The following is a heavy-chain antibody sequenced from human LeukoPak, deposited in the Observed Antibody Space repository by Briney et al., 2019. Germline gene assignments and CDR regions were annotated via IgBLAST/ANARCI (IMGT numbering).Heavy chain of an antibody. CDR2: IKEDGSEK. Sequence: PGGSLRLSCAASGFTFSNYWMSWVRQAPGQGPEWVANIKEDGSEKYYVDSVKGRFTISRDNAKNSLYLQMNSLRAEDTAVYYCARTIRGYWGQGTLVTVSS. V-gene: IGHV3-7*01. CDR1: GFTFSNYW. J-gene: IGHJ4*02. CDR3: ARTIRGY. D-gene: IGHD3-10*01.